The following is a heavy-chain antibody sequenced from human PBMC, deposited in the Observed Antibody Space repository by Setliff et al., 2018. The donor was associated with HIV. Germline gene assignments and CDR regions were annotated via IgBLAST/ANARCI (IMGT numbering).Heavy chain of an antibody. CDR3: ARSPQGGYFDH. Sequence: GGSLRLSCAASGFSVSSSYMSWVRQPPGEGLEWVSSIYIAATTYYYADSVKGRFTISRDNSKNTVYLQMNNLKVEDTAVYYCARSPQGGYFDHWGQGTLVTVSS. J-gene: IGHJ4*03. CDR1: GFSVSSSY. V-gene: IGHV3-53*01. CDR2: IYIAATT.